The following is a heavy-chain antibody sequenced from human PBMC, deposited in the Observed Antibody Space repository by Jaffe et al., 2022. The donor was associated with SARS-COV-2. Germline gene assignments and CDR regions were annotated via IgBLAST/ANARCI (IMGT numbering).Heavy chain of an antibody. CDR1: GFTFSSYS. J-gene: IGHJ6*02. D-gene: IGHD2-2*02. V-gene: IGHV3-21*01. CDR2: ISSSSSYI. CDR3: ARDQCSSTSCYTQGYYYGMDV. Sequence: EVQLVESGGGLVKPGGSLRLSCAASGFTFSSYSMNWVRQAPGKGLEWVSSISSSSSYIYYADSVKGRFTISRDNAKNSLYLQMNSLRAEDTAVYYCARDQCSSTSCYTQGYYYGMDVWGQGTTVTVSS.